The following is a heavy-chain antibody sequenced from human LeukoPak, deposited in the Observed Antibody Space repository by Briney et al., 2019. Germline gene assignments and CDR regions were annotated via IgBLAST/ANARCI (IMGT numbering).Heavy chain of an antibody. Sequence: PSETLSLTCAVYGGSFSGYYWSWIRQPPGKGLEWIGEINHSGSTNYNPSLKSRVTISVDTSKNQFPLKLSSVTAADTAVYYCARGSSSDWYGAPFDYWGQGTLVTVSS. CDR2: INHSGST. J-gene: IGHJ4*02. CDR1: GGSFSGYY. CDR3: ARGSSSDWYGAPFDY. D-gene: IGHD6-13*01. V-gene: IGHV4-34*01.